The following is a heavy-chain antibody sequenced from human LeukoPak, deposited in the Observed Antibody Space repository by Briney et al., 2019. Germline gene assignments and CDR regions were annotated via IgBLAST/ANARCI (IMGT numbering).Heavy chain of an antibody. CDR2: INPNSGGT. D-gene: IGHD6-19*01. J-gene: IGHJ4*02. Sequence: ASVKVSCKASGYTFTGYYMHWVRQAPGQGLGWMGWINPNSGGTNYAQKFQGRVTMTRDTPISTAYMELSRLRSDDTAVYYCARVPISSGWSSGQSYYFDYWGQGTLVTVSS. V-gene: IGHV1-2*02. CDR3: ARVPISSGWSSGQSYYFDY. CDR1: GYTFTGYY.